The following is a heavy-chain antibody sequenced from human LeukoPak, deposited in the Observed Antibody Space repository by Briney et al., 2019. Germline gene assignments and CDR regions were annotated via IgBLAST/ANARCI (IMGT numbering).Heavy chain of an antibody. CDR3: ARLPTVVKYGMDV. CDR1: GGSISSYY. CDR2: IHYSGST. D-gene: IGHD4-23*01. V-gene: IGHV4-59*08. Sequence: PSETLSLTCTVSGGSISSYYWSWIRQPPGKGLEWIGYIHYSGSTNYNPSLKSRVTISVDTSKNQFSLKLSSVTAADTAVYYCARLPTVVKYGMDVWGQGTTVTVSS. J-gene: IGHJ6*02.